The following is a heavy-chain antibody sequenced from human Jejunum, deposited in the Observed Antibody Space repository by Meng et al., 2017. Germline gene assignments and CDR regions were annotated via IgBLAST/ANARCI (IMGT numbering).Heavy chain of an antibody. V-gene: IGHV3-66*02. D-gene: IGHD3-9*01. J-gene: IGHJ5*02. Sequence: GGSLRLSCAASGITVRSSYLSWVRQTPGKVLEWVSVIYSSGKTLYADSVEGRFTISRDTSQNTLYHQLNSLRTEDTAVYYCAKAGPDNSDWLNWFDPWGQGTLVTVSS. CDR3: AKAGPDNSDWLNWFDP. CDR2: IYSSGKT. CDR1: GITVRSSY.